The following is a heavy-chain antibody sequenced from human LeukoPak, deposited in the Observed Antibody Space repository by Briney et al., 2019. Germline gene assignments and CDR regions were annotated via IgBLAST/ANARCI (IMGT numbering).Heavy chain of an antibody. Sequence: TSETLSLTCAVYGGSFSGYYWSWLRQPPGEGLEGVWEMNHSGSTNYNRSLKSRVTISVDPSKHQFSLKLSSVTAADTAVYYCARIGVWGSYRYLRAEYFQRWGQGTLVTVSS. J-gene: IGHJ1*01. CDR1: GGSFSGYY. CDR3: ARIGVWGSYRYLRAEYFQR. V-gene: IGHV4-34*01. CDR2: MNHSGST. D-gene: IGHD3-16*02.